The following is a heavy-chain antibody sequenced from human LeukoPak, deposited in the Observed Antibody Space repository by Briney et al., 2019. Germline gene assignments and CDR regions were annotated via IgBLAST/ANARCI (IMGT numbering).Heavy chain of an antibody. CDR1: GGTFSIYA. Sequence: SVNVPCKTSGGTFSIYAICWVRQAPGHGLEWMGGIIPIFCTANYAQKLQGRVTITADESTSTAYMELSSLRSEDTAVYYCERESSTPYFDYWGQGTLVTVSS. CDR2: IIPIFCTA. V-gene: IGHV1-69*01. CDR3: ERESSTPYFDY. J-gene: IGHJ4*02. D-gene: IGHD2-15*01.